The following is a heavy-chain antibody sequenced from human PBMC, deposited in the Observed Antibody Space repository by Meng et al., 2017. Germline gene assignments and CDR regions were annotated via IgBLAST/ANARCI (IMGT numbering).Heavy chain of an antibody. V-gene: IGHV1-2*02. D-gene: IGHD5-12*01. CDR2: INPNSGGT. CDR1: GYTFTGYY. J-gene: IGHJ4*02. Sequence: QEELVQAGGEGKNPGASAKASCKAYGYTFTGYYMHWVRQAPGQGLEWMGWINPNSGGTNYAQKFQGRVRMTRDTSISTAYMELSRLRSDDTAVYYCAREDSGYVRDFDYWGQGTLVTVSS. CDR3: AREDSGYVRDFDY.